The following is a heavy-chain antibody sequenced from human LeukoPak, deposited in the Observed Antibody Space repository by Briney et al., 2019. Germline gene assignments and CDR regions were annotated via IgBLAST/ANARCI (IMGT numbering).Heavy chain of an antibody. CDR2: IYSGGST. V-gene: IGHV3-66*02. J-gene: IGHJ3*02. Sequence: GGSLRLSCAASGFTFSTYWMSWVRQAPGKGLEWVSVIYSGGSTYYADSVKGRFTISRDNSKNTLYLQMNSLRAEDTAVYYCARVGYYYDSSGYPLGAFDIWGQGTMVTVSS. CDR3: ARVGYYYDSSGYPLGAFDI. CDR1: GFTFSTYW. D-gene: IGHD3-22*01.